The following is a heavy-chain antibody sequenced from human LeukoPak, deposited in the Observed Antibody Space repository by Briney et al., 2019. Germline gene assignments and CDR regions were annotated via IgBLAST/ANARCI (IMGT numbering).Heavy chain of an antibody. CDR1: GFTFSRYS. Sequence: GSLRLSCPPSGFTFSRYSMNWVSQAAGKGLEWDSSITSSSRYIYYADSVKGRFTLSRDNDKNSLYLQMNSLRAEGTAVYDCARVRYDSSCYYSLSDYWGQGTLVTVSS. D-gene: IGHD3-22*01. CDR2: ITSSSRYI. V-gene: IGHV3-21*01. J-gene: IGHJ4*02. CDR3: ARVRYDSSCYYSLSDY.